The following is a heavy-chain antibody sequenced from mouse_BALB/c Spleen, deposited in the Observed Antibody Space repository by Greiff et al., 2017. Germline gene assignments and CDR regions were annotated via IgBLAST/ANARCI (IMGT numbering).Heavy chain of an antibody. V-gene: IGHV5-6-5*01. CDR2: ISSGGST. J-gene: IGHJ1*01. CDR3: ARGEGYYGYFDV. CDR1: GFTFSSYA. Sequence: EVQVVESGGGLVKPGGSPKLSCAASGFTFSSYAMSWVRQTPEKRLEWVASISSGGSTYYPDSVKGRFTISRDNARNILYLQMSSLRSEDTAMYYCARGEGYYGYFDVWGAGTTVTVSS.